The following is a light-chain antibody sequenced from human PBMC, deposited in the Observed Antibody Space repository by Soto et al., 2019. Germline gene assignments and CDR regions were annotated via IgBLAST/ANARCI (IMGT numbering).Light chain of an antibody. CDR3: RQCSNWPPVLT. CDR1: QSVSSY. Sequence: EIVLTQSPATLSLSPGERATLSCRASQSVSSYLAWYQQKPGQAPRLLIYDASNRATGIPARFSGSGSGTDFTLTISSLEHEDFAFYYCRQCSNWPPVLTVGGGTKVEIK. V-gene: IGKV3-11*01. CDR2: DAS. J-gene: IGKJ4*01.